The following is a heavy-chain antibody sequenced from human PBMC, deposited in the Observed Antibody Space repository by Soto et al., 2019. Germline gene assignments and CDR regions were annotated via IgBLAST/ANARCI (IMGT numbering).Heavy chain of an antibody. CDR3: ARRFFGSSSSTTYYFAY. J-gene: IGHJ4*02. CDR1: GYSFTSYW. Sequence: GESLKISCKGSGYSFTSYWIGWVRQMPGKGLEWMGIIYPGDSDTRYSPSFQGQVTISADKSISTAYLQWSSLKASDTAMYYCARRFFGSSSSTTYYFAYWGQGTLVTVSS. V-gene: IGHV5-51*01. D-gene: IGHD6-6*01. CDR2: IYPGDSDT.